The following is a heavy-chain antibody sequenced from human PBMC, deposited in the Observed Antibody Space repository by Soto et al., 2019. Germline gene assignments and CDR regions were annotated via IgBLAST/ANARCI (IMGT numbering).Heavy chain of an antibody. D-gene: IGHD2-2*01. Sequence: ASVKVSCKASGFTFTSYGISWVRQAPGQGLEWMGWISAYNGNTNYAQKLQGRVTMTTDTSTSTAYMELRSLGSDDTALYYFARDSPEIVLVPADNGFDPWGQGTLVTVSS. J-gene: IGHJ5*02. V-gene: IGHV1-18*01. CDR2: ISAYNGNT. CDR3: ARDSPEIVLVPADNGFDP. CDR1: GFTFTSYG.